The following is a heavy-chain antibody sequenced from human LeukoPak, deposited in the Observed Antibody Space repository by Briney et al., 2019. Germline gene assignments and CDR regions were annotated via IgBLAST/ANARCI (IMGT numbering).Heavy chain of an antibody. CDR1: GGSISSSSYY. CDR3: ARAYSSGWYRGNYFDY. D-gene: IGHD6-19*01. J-gene: IGHJ4*02. CDR2: IYYSGST. Sequence: SETLSLTCTVSGGSISSSSYYWGWIRQPPGKGLEWIGSIYYSGSTYYNPSLKSRVTISVDTSKHQFSLKLSSVTAADTAVYYCARAYSSGWYRGNYFDYWGQGTLVTVSS. V-gene: IGHV4-39*01.